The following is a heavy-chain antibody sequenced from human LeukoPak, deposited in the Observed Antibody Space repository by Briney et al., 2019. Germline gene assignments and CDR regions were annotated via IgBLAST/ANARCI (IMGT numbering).Heavy chain of an antibody. V-gene: IGHV3-30*03. Sequence: GRSLRLSCAASGFTFSSYGMHWVRQAPGKGLEWVAVISYDGSNKYYADSVKGRFTISRDNSKNTLYLQMNSLRAEDTAVYYCARRGIAAAGRTNWFDPWGQGTLVTVSS. CDR2: ISYDGSNK. CDR3: ARRGIAAAGRTNWFDP. J-gene: IGHJ5*02. D-gene: IGHD6-13*01. CDR1: GFTFSSYG.